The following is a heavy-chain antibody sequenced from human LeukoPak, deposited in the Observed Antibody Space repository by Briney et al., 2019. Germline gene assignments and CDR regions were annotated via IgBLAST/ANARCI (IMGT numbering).Heavy chain of an antibody. Sequence: GASVKVSCKASGYTFTGYYIHWVRQAPGQGLEWMGWINPSSGGTNYAQKFQGRVTMTRDTSISTAYMELSRLRSDDTAVYYCARDIGYCSSTSCYSVWFDPWGQGTLVTVSS. V-gene: IGHV1-2*02. D-gene: IGHD2-2*01. CDR3: ARDIGYCSSTSCYSVWFDP. CDR2: INPSSGGT. J-gene: IGHJ5*02. CDR1: GYTFTGYY.